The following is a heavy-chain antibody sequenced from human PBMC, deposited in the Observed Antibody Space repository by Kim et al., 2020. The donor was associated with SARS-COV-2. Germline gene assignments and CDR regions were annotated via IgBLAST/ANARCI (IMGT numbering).Heavy chain of an antibody. D-gene: IGHD3-22*01. CDR2: IYPGYSDT. Sequence: GESLKISCKGSGYSFTSYWIGWVRQMPGKGLEWMGIIYPGYSDTRYSPSFQGQVTISADKSISTAYLKWSSLKASDTAMYYCARPSSGLSGPFDYWGQGTLVTVSS. J-gene: IGHJ4*02. CDR1: GYSFTSYW. CDR3: ARPSSGLSGPFDY. V-gene: IGHV5-51*01.